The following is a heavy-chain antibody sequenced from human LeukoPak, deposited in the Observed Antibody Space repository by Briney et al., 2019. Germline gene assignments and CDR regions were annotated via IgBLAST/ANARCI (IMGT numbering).Heavy chain of an antibody. CDR1: GFTFSSYA. V-gene: IGHV3-23*01. Sequence: PGXXLRLSCAASGFTFSSYAMSWVRQAPGKGLEWVSAISGSGGSTYYADSVKGRFTISRDNSKNTLYLQMNSLRAEDTAVYYCAKHRTKVAGTFQHWGQGTLVTVSS. CDR2: ISGSGGST. CDR3: AKHRTKVAGTFQH. D-gene: IGHD6-19*01. J-gene: IGHJ1*01.